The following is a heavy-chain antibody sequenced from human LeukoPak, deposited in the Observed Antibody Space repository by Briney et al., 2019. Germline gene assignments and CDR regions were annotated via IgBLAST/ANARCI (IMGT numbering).Heavy chain of an antibody. CDR1: GFTFSSYA. J-gene: IGHJ3*02. Sequence: GGSLRLSCAASGFTFSSYAMSWVRQAPGKGLEWVSAISGSGGSTYYADSVKGRFTISRDNSKNTLYLHMNSLRAEDTAVYYCAKDTRYGSETFGAFDIWGQGTMITVSS. V-gene: IGHV3-23*01. CDR2: ISGSGGST. D-gene: IGHD3-10*01. CDR3: AKDTRYGSETFGAFDI.